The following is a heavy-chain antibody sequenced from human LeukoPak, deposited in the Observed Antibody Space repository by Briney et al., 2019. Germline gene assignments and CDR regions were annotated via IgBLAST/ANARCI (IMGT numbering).Heavy chain of an antibody. CDR3: ARARWSSTGWFFGY. V-gene: IGHV3-30*03. CDR2: ISYDGSNK. CDR1: GFTFSNFG. D-gene: IGHD6-19*01. J-gene: IGHJ4*02. Sequence: GGSLRLSCAASGFTFSNFGMHWVRQAPGQGLEWVAVISYDGSNKYYADSVKGRFTISRDNSKNTLYLQMNSLRAEDTAVYYCARARWSSTGWFFGYWGQGTLVTVSS.